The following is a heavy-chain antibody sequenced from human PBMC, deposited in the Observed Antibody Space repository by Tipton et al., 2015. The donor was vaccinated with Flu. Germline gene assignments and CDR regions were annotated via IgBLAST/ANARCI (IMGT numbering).Heavy chain of an antibody. CDR3: ARGDGYNFDY. J-gene: IGHJ4*02. CDR1: GYSISSGFY. Sequence: TLSLTCTVSGYSISSGFYWGWIRQPPGKGLEWIGNIYHSGSTFYNPSLKSRVTISVDTSRNQFSLKLSSVTAADTAVYYCARGDGYNFDYWGQVTLVTVSS. CDR2: IYHSGST. D-gene: IGHD5-24*01. V-gene: IGHV4-38-2*02.